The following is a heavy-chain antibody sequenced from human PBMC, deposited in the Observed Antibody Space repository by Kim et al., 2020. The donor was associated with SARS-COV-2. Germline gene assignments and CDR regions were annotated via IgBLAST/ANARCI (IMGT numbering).Heavy chain of an antibody. D-gene: IGHD2-21*01. Sequence: SETLSLXCTVSGGSISSYYWSWIRQPPGKGLXXIAXXXYXGXTNHNPSXKTRVTXXVDXXXNQXXXRLXXVSXXXTAXXXCAXXRGXXXTFXXXPXXXDVXXXGT. J-gene: IGHJ6*01. CDR3: AXXRGXXXTFXXXPXXXDV. V-gene: IGHV4-59*01. CDR1: GGSISSYY. CDR2: XXYXGXT.